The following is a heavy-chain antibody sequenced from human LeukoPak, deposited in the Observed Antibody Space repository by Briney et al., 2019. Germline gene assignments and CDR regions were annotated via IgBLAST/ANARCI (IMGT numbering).Heavy chain of an antibody. D-gene: IGHD6-19*01. CDR3: ARERDYSGWQFDF. Sequence: PGGSLRLSCAASGFTFNSYEMNWVRQAPGKGLEWVSYINSGGSAIYYADSVKGRFTISRDNAKNTLYLQMNSLRAEDTAVYYCARERDYSGWQFDFWGQGTLVTVSS. J-gene: IGHJ4*02. CDR2: INSGGSAI. CDR1: GFTFNSYE. V-gene: IGHV3-48*03.